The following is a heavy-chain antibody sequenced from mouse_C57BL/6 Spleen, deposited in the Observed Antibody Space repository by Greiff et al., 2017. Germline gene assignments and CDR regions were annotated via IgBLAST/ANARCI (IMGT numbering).Heavy chain of an antibody. V-gene: IGHV5-16*01. Sequence: EVKLVESEGGLVQPGSSMKLSCTASGFTFSDYYMAWVRQVPEKGLEWVANINYDGSSTYYLDSLKSRFIISRDNAKNILYLQMSSLKSEDTATYYCARLLYDYDGYAMDYWGQGTSVTVSS. D-gene: IGHD2-4*01. J-gene: IGHJ4*01. CDR2: INYDGSST. CDR3: ARLLYDYDGYAMDY. CDR1: GFTFSDYY.